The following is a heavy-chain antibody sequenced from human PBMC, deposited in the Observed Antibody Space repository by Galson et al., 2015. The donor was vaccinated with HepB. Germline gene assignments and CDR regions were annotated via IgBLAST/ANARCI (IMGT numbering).Heavy chain of an antibody. D-gene: IGHD2-2*01. V-gene: IGHV1-69*13. J-gene: IGHJ5*02. CDR1: GGTFSSYA. CDR2: INPMSDIS. CDR3: ARWNCSSTGCYWFDP. Sequence: SVKVSCKASGGTFSSYAISWVRQAPGQGLEWMGGINPMSDISDYAQKFRGRVTFTADESTTTAYMDLSSLTSDDTAMYYCARWNCSSTGCYWFDPWGQGTLVTVSS.